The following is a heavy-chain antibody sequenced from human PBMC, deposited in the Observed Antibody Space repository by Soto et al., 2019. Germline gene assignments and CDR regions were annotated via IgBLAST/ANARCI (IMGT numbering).Heavy chain of an antibody. CDR3: ARGQRFSDWFDP. J-gene: IGHJ5*02. CDR2: VYSSGGT. CDR1: GGSMTSYY. D-gene: IGHD3-3*01. V-gene: IGHV4-4*07. Sequence: SETLSLTCTVSGGSMTSYYWTWIRQPAGKGLEWIGRVYSSGGTHYNPSLKSRVTISLDTSKNQFSLRLLSVTDADTAVYFCARGQRFSDWFDPWGRGTLVTVSS.